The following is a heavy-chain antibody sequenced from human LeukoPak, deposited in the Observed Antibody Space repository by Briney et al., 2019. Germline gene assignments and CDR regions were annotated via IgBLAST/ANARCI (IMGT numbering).Heavy chain of an antibody. J-gene: IGHJ4*02. CDR3: ARGEASYSSSWYGVDY. CDR1: GFTFSDYY. V-gene: IGHV3-11*01. Sequence: GGSLRLSCAASGFTFSDYYMSWIRQAPGKGLEWVSYISGSGSTIYYADSVKGRFTISRDNAKNSLYLQMNSLRAEDTAVYYCARGEASYSSSWYGVDYWGQGTLVTVSS. D-gene: IGHD6-13*01. CDR2: ISGSGSTI.